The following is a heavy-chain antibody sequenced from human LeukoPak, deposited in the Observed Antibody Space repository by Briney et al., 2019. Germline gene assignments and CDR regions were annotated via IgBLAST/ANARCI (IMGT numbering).Heavy chain of an antibody. CDR3: GRAYDFSRH. V-gene: IGHV3-48*01. D-gene: IGHD3-3*01. Sequence: GGSLRLSCAASGFTFSNYNMNWVRQAPGKGLEWVAYITLSRTTIYYADSVKGRFTISRDNAKNSLYLQMNSLRAEDTALYYCGRAYDFSRHWGQGTLVTVSS. J-gene: IGHJ4*02. CDR2: ITLSRTTI. CDR1: GFTFSNYN.